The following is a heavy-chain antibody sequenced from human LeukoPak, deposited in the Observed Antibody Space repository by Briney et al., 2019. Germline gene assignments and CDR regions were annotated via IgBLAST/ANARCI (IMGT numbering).Heavy chain of an antibody. Sequence: GGSLRLSCAASGFTFSRYWMHWVRQAPGKGLVWVSRINTGGGTTNYADSVEGRFTISRDNAKNTLYLQMNSLRAEDTAVYYCARGTIVPAGTDYSGQGTLVTVSS. V-gene: IGHV3-74*01. J-gene: IGHJ4*02. CDR3: ARGTIVPAGTDY. D-gene: IGHD6-13*01. CDR2: INTGGGTT. CDR1: GFTFSRYW.